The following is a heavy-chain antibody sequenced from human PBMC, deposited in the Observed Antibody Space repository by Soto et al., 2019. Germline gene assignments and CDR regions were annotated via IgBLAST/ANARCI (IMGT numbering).Heavy chain of an antibody. CDR1: GFTFSSYA. V-gene: IGHV3-30-3*01. J-gene: IGHJ4*02. CDR3: ARDRGYSYGFDY. CDR2: VSYDGRSK. D-gene: IGHD5-18*01. Sequence: QVQVVESGGGVVQPGRSLRLYCAASGFTFSSYAMHWVRQAPGKGLEWVAVVSYDGRSKYYADSVKGRFTISKDNSKNTLYLEMNSLRAEDTAVYYCARDRGYSYGFDYWGQVTLVTVSS.